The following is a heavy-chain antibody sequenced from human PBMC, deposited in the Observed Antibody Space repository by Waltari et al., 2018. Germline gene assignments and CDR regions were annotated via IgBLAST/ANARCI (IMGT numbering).Heavy chain of an antibody. CDR2: INPNSCGT. Sequence: QVQLVQSGAEGKKPGSSVKVSCKASGGTFSSDAISGVRQAPGQGLEWMGRINPNSCGTNYAQKCQGRVTMTRDTSISTAYMELSRLRSDDTAVYYCARVQSGYGFGEADYWGQGTLVTVSS. CDR3: ARVQSGYGFGEADY. J-gene: IGHJ4*02. D-gene: IGHD5-12*01. V-gene: IGHV1-2*06. CDR1: GGTFSSDA.